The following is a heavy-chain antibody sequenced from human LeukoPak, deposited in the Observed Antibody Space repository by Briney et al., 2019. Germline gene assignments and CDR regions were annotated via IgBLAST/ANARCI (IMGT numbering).Heavy chain of an antibody. CDR2: ISGSGGST. CDR1: GFTFSSYA. J-gene: IGHJ4*02. Sequence: AGGSLRLSCAASGFTFSSYAMSWVRQAPGKGLEWVSAISGSGGSTYYADSEKGRFTISRDNSKNTLYLQMSSLRAEDTAVYYCAKSRLRAYYFDYWGQGTLVTVSS. V-gene: IGHV3-23*01. D-gene: IGHD4-17*01. CDR3: AKSRLRAYYFDY.